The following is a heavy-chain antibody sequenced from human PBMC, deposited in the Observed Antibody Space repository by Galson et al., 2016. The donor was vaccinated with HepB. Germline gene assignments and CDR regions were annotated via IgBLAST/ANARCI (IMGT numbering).Heavy chain of an antibody. CDR3: ARDLESAGYGALLGY. D-gene: IGHD5-18*01. CDR1: GFTFSSYS. CDR2: ISASGDSI. V-gene: IGHV3-21*01. Sequence: SLRLSCAASGFTFSSYSMNWVRQAPGKGLEWVSSISASGDSIYYAGSLKGRVTISRENAKNSLHLQMHSRRAEDTAVYYCARDLESAGYGALLGYWGQGTLVTVSS. J-gene: IGHJ4*02.